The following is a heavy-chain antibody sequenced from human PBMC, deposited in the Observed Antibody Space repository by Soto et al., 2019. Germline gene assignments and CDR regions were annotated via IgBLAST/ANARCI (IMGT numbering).Heavy chain of an antibody. J-gene: IGHJ6*03. Sequence: EVQLVESGGGLVKPGGSLRLSCAASGVTFSSAWMSWVRQTAGKGLEWVGLMKSNIGGGTADYDAPVKGRFTISRDDSKNTRNLQSESLKTADTGVYYCTVGCSRTGCFGKSRYYMDVWGKGPTVTVSS. D-gene: IGHD2-2*01. CDR1: GVTFSSAW. V-gene: IGHV3-15*01. CDR2: MKSNIGGGTA. CDR3: TVGCSRTGCFGKSRYYMDV.